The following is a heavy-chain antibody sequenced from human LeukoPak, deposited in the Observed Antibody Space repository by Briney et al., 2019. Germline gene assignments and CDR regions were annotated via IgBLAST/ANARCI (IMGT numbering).Heavy chain of an antibody. CDR1: GFTFSSYA. V-gene: IGHV3-30-3*01. CDR3: ARDYGRSGSYRWFDP. Sequence: GGSLRLSCAASGFTFSSYAMHWVRQAPGKGLEWVAVISYDGSNKYYADSVKGRFTISRDNSKNTLYPQMNSLRAEDTAVYYCARDYGRSGSYRWFDPWGQGTLVTVSS. D-gene: IGHD1-26*01. J-gene: IGHJ5*02. CDR2: ISYDGSNK.